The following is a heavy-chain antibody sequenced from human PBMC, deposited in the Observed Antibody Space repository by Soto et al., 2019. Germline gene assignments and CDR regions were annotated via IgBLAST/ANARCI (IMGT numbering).Heavy chain of an antibody. CDR2: ISYDGDNK. J-gene: IGHJ6*02. CDR3: ASGTTTSAVSAMDV. V-gene: IGHV3-30-3*01. CDR1: GFTFSYHA. Sequence: QVQLVESGGGVVQPGRSLRLSCAASGFTFSYHALNWVRQAPGKGLEWVAVISYDGDNKYIAESVKGRFTISRDNSKNTVSLQMNSLRAEDTAMYFCASGTTTSAVSAMDVWGQGTTVTVSS. D-gene: IGHD1-1*01.